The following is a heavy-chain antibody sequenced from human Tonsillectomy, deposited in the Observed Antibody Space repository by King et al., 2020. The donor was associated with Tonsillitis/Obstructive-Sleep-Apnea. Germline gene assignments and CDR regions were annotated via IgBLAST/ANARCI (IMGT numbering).Heavy chain of an antibody. CDR1: GFTFSDYY. J-gene: IGHJ4*02. CDR2: ISSSSSYT. V-gene: IGHV3-11*05. D-gene: IGHD2-2*02. Sequence: VQLVESGGGLVKPGGSLRLSCAASGFTFSDYYMSWIRQAPGKGLEWVSYISSSSSYTNYADSVKGRFTISRDNAKNSLYLQMNSLRAEDTAVYYCARGWSRSTSCYTFCETDYWGQGTLVTVSS. CDR3: ARGWSRSTSCYTFCETDY.